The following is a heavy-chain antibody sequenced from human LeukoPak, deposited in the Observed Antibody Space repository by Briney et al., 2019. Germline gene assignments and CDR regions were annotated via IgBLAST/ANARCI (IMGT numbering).Heavy chain of an antibody. J-gene: IGHJ4*02. CDR1: GFTFSNYN. CDR3: AKDTANWNLQYFDY. D-gene: IGHD1-1*01. V-gene: IGHV3-23*01. Sequence: PGGSLRLSCADSGFTFSNYNMNWVRQAPGKGLEWVSATSGSGGSTYYADSVKGRFTISRDNSKNTLYLQMNSLRAEDTAVYYCAKDTANWNLQYFDYWGQGTLVTVSS. CDR2: TSGSGGST.